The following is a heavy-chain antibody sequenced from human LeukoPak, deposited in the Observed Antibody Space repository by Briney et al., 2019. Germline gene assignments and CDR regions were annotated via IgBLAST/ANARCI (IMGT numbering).Heavy chain of an antibody. D-gene: IGHD3-22*01. J-gene: IGHJ4*02. Sequence: ASVKVSCKASGFTFTSYDINWVRQAPGQGLEWMGWINPNSGGTNYAQKFQGWVTMTRDTSISTAYMELSRLRSDDTAVYYCARGDYYDSSGYYYGLDYWGQGTLVTVSS. CDR2: INPNSGGT. CDR3: ARGDYYDSSGYYYGLDY. CDR1: GFTFTSYD. V-gene: IGHV1-2*04.